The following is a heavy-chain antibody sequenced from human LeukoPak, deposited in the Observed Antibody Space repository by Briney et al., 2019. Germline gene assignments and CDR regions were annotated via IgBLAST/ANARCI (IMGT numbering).Heavy chain of an antibody. J-gene: IGHJ4*02. V-gene: IGHV4-4*09. CDR2: IYTSVSS. CDR1: GGSISTYY. D-gene: IGHD1-1*01. CDR3: ARRRTTGTTGYFDY. Sequence: KPSETLSLTCTVSGGSISTYYWSWIRQPPGKGLEWIGYIYTSVSSNYNPSLKSQVTLSVDTSKNQFSLMLSSVTAADTAFYYCARRRTTGTTGYFDYWGRGILVTVSS.